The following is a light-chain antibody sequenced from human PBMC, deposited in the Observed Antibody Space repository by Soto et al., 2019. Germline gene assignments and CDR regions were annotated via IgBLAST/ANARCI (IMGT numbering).Light chain of an antibody. CDR1: QSVSSY. CDR3: QQRSNWPPT. J-gene: IGKJ5*01. Sequence: EIVLTQSPATLSLSPGERATLSRRASQSVSSYLAWYQQKPGQATRLLINDASNRDTGIPDRVSGSGSGTGFTLTISSLEPEDFAVYDCQQRSNWPPTFGQGTRLEIK. V-gene: IGKV3-11*01. CDR2: DAS.